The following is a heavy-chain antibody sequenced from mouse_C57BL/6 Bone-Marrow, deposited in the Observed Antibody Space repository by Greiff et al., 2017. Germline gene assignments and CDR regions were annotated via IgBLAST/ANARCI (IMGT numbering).Heavy chain of an antibody. CDR2: IYPSSGNT. Sequence: VQLQQSGAELARPGASVKLSCKASGYTFTSYGISWVKQRTGQGLEWIGEIYPSSGNTYYNEKFKGKATLTADKSSSTAYMELRSLTSEDSAVYFCASRRTGAYWGQGTLVTVSA. CDR3: ASRRTGAY. J-gene: IGHJ3*01. CDR1: GYTFTSYG. V-gene: IGHV1-81*01.